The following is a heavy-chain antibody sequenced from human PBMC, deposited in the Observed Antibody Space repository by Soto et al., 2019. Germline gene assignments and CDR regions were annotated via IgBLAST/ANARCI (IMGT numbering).Heavy chain of an antibody. CDR1: GGTFSSYA. D-gene: IGHD6-19*01. Sequence: GASVKVSCKASGGTFSSYAISWVRQAPGQGLEWMGGIIPIFGTANYAQKLQGRVTMTTDTSTSTAYMELRSLRSDDTAVYYCARGLAVADFDYWGQGTLVTVSS. J-gene: IGHJ4*02. V-gene: IGHV1-69*05. CDR3: ARGLAVADFDY. CDR2: IIPIFGTA.